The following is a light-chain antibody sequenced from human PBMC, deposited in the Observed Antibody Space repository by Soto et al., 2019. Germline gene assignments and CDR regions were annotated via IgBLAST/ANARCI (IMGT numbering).Light chain of an antibody. V-gene: IGLV1-40*01. J-gene: IGLJ3*02. Sequence: QSVLTQPPSVSGAPGQRVTISCTGSSSNIGAGYDVHWYQQLPGTAPKLLIYGNTNRPSGVPDRFSGSKSGTSASLAITGLQAEDEAEYYCQSFDSSRSGVFGGGTKLTVL. CDR3: QSFDSSRSGV. CDR2: GNT. CDR1: SSNIGAGYD.